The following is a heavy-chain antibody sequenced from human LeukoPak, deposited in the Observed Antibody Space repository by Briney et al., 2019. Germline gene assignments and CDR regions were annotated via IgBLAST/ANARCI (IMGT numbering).Heavy chain of an antibody. CDR1: GGTFSSYT. Sequence: SVKVFRKASGGTFSSYTISWVRQAPGQGLEWMGRIIPILGIANYAQKFQGRVTITADKSTSTAYMELSSLRSEDTAVYYCARDLGVGATYFDYWGQGTLVTVSS. CDR3: ARDLGVGATYFDY. D-gene: IGHD1-26*01. CDR2: IIPILGIA. V-gene: IGHV1-69*04. J-gene: IGHJ4*02.